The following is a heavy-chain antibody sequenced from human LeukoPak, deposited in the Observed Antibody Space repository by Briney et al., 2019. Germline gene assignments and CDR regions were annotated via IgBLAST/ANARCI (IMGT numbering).Heavy chain of an antibody. CDR1: GFTFSSYW. V-gene: IGHV3-74*01. D-gene: IGHD2-15*01. Sequence: GGSLRLSCAASGFTFSSYWMNWVRHAPEKGLVWVSRIASDGSSTTYADSVKGRFSISRDNAKNSLYLQMNSLRAEDTAVYYCARDQGGYCSGGTCSLNLWGQGTLVTVSS. CDR2: IASDGSST. CDR3: ARDQGGYCSGGTCSLNL. J-gene: IGHJ5*02.